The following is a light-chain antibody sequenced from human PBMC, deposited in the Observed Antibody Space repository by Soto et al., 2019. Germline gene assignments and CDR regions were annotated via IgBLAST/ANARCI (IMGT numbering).Light chain of an antibody. J-gene: IGKJ2*01. CDR2: DAS. Sequence: DLQMTQSPSTLSASVGDRVTITCRASQSISSWLAWYQQKPGKAPKLLIYDASSLESGVPSRFSGSGSVTEFTLTISSLQPDDFATDYGQQYNSYSYTFGQGTKLEIK. V-gene: IGKV1-5*01. CDR1: QSISSW. CDR3: QQYNSYSYT.